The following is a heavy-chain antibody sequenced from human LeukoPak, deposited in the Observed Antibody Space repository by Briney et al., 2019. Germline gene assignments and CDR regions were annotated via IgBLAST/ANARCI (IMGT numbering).Heavy chain of an antibody. V-gene: IGHV3-21*01. Sequence: GGSLRLSCATSGFTFSSYSMNWVRQAPGKGLEWVSSISSSSSYIYYADSVKGRFTISRDNAKNSLYLQMNSLRAEDTAVYYCARDTPYYDILTGYYNRDAFDIWGQGTMVTVSS. CDR2: ISSSSSYI. D-gene: IGHD3-9*01. CDR1: GFTFSSYS. CDR3: ARDTPYYDILTGYYNRDAFDI. J-gene: IGHJ3*02.